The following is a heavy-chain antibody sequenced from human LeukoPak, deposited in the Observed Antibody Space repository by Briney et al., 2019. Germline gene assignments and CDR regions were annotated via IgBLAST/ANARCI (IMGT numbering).Heavy chain of an antibody. Sequence: GGSLRLSCATSGFTFSGYEMNWVRQAPGKGLEWVSGISGSGGSTYYADSVKGRFTISRDNSKNTLYLQMNSLRDEDTAVYYCAKSEQWEPHYFDYWGQGTLVSVSS. V-gene: IGHV3-23*01. CDR3: AKSEQWEPHYFDY. CDR2: ISGSGGST. J-gene: IGHJ4*02. D-gene: IGHD1-26*01. CDR1: GFTFSGYE.